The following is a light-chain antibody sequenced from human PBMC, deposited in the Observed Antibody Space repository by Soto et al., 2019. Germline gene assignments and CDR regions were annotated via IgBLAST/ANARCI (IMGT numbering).Light chain of an antibody. CDR1: QSLSSR. CDR2: KTS. J-gene: IGKJ3*01. CDR3: QQFISYPFT. V-gene: IGKV1-5*03. Sequence: DIQMTQSPSTLSASVGDRVTITCRASQSLSSRLAWYQQRPGKAPKLLIYKTSTLPSGVPSRFSGSGSGTEFPLTISSLQPDDFSTYYCQQFISYPFTCGPGTKVDIK.